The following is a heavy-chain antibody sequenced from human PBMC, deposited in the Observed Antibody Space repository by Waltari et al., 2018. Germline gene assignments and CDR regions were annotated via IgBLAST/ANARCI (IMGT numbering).Heavy chain of an antibody. Sequence: QLQLQESGSGLVKPSETLSLTCTVSGGSISSSSYYWGWIRPPPGKGLEWIGCIYYSGEAYYHPTLRCLVIVTVAKYRNQFSLRVSSGPAADATVYGCATGMVRGVIITYNGLDPWGQGTLVTVSS. D-gene: IGHD3-10*01. J-gene: IGHJ5*02. V-gene: IGHV4-39*01. CDR2: IYYSGEA. CDR3: ATGMVRGVIITYNGLDP. CDR1: GGSISSSSYY.